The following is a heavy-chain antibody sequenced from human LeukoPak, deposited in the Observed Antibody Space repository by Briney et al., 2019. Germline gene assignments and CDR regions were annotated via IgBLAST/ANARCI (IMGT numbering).Heavy chain of an antibody. CDR3: APRGSYYLFDY. CDR1: GFTFSSYS. Sequence: GGSLRLSCAASGFTFSSYSMNWVRQAPGKGLEWVSYISSSSSTIYYAASVKDRFTISRDNAKNSLYLQMNSLRAEDTAVYYCAPRGSYYLFDYWGQGTLVTVSS. CDR2: ISSSSSTI. D-gene: IGHD1-26*01. J-gene: IGHJ4*02. V-gene: IGHV3-48*04.